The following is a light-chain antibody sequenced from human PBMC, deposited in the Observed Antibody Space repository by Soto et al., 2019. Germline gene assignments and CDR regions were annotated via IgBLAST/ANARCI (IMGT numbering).Light chain of an antibody. CDR3: PQYGSSPGIT. Sequence: EIVLTQSPGTLSLSPGERATLSCRASQSDSSSYLAWYQQKPGQAPRLLIYGASSRATGIPDRFSGSGSGTDFTLTISRLEPEDFAVYYCPQYGSSPGITFGQGTRLEIK. J-gene: IGKJ5*01. V-gene: IGKV3-20*01. CDR2: GAS. CDR1: QSDSSSY.